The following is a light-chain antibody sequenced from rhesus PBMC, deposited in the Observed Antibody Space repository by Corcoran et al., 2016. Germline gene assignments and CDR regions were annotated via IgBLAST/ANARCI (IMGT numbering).Light chain of an antibody. Sequence: DIQMTQSPSSLSASVGDTVTITCRASQSISSWLAWYQQKPGKAPKLLNYKASPLQSGVPSRFSGSGSGTDFTLPLSRLQSEDFATYSCQQYSSSPPSFGQGPKVEIK. CDR1: QSISSW. J-gene: IGKJ2*01. CDR2: KAS. V-gene: IGKV1-22*01. CDR3: QQYSSSPPS.